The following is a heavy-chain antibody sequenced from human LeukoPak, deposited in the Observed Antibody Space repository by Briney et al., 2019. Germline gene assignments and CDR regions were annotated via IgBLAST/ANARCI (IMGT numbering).Heavy chain of an antibody. CDR2: ISSSGTT. CDR3: ARDRSGSYFDY. Sequence: SETLSLTCTVSGGSISSGGFYWTWIRQPAGKGLEWIGRISSSGTTNYNPSLKSRLTISLDTSKNQFSLQVNSVTAADTAVYYCARDRSGSYFDYWGQGTLVTVSS. CDR1: GGSISSGGFY. V-gene: IGHV4-61*02. J-gene: IGHJ4*02. D-gene: IGHD3-3*01.